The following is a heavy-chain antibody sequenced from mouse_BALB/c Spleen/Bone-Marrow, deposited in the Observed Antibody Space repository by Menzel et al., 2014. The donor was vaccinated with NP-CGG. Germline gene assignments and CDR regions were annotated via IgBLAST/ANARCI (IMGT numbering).Heavy chain of an antibody. CDR2: IYPSDSYT. CDR3: TRSYGSSYEYYFDY. Sequence: VQLQQSGAELVRPGASVKLSCKASGYTFTSYWINWVKQRPGQGLEWIGNIYPSDSYTNYNQKFKDKATLTVDKSSSTAYMQLSSPTSEDSAVYYCTRSYGSSYEYYFDYWGPGTTLTVSS. V-gene: IGHV1-69*02. CDR1: GYTFTSYW. D-gene: IGHD1-1*01. J-gene: IGHJ2*01.